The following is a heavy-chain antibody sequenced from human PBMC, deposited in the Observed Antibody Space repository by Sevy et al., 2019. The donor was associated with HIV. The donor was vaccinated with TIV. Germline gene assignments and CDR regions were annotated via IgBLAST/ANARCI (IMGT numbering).Heavy chain of an antibody. J-gene: IGHJ4*02. CDR3: AREGYGSGSTPYYFDY. CDR1: GFTFTTYW. CDR2: INQDGSEK. Sequence: GESLKISCAASGFTFTTYWMTWVRQAPGKGLEWVANINQDGSEKYFVDSVKGRFTISRDNAKNSLYLQMNSLRAEDTAVYYCAREGYGSGSTPYYFDYWGQGALVTVSS. V-gene: IGHV3-7*01. D-gene: IGHD3-10*01.